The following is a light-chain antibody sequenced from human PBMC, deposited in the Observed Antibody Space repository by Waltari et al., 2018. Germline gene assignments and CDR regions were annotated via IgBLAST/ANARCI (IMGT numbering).Light chain of an antibody. CDR2: LNSDGSH. CDR1: SGHSSYA. Sequence: LVLTQSPSASASLGASVKLTCTLSSGHSSYAIACHQQQPEKGPRYLMKLNSDGSHSKGDGIPDRFSGSSSGAERYLTISSLQSEDEADYYCQTWGTGIRVFGGGTKLTVL. J-gene: IGLJ3*02. CDR3: QTWGTGIRV. V-gene: IGLV4-69*01.